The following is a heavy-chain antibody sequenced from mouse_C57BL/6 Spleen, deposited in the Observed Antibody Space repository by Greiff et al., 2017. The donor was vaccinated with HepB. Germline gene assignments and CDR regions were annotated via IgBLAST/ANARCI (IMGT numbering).Heavy chain of an antibody. D-gene: IGHD2-4*01. V-gene: IGHV5-17*01. Sequence: EVMLVESGGGLVKPGGSLKLSCAASGFTFSDYGMHWVRQAPEKGLEWVAYISSGSSTIYYADTVKGRFTISRDNAKNTLFLQMTSLRSEDTAMYYGARPDDYDEDAMDYWGQGTSVTVSS. J-gene: IGHJ4*01. CDR3: ARPDDYDEDAMDY. CDR2: ISSGSSTI. CDR1: GFTFSDYG.